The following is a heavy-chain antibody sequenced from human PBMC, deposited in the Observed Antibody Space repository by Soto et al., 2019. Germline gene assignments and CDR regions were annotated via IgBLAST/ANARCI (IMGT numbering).Heavy chain of an antibody. Sequence: SETLSLTCAVSGGSMSSSNWWSWVRQPPGKGLEWIGEIYHSGSTNYNPSLKSRVTISEDTSKNQFSLKLSSVTAADTAVYYCARLGRYGDYAGVDSWGQGTLVTVSS. CDR3: ARLGRYGDYAGVDS. J-gene: IGHJ4*02. D-gene: IGHD4-17*01. CDR2: IYHSGST. CDR1: GGSMSSSNW. V-gene: IGHV4-4*02.